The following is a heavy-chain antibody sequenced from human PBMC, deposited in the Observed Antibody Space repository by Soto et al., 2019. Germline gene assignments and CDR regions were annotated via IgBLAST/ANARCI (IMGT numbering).Heavy chain of an antibody. V-gene: IGHV2-5*02. CDR2: IYWDDDK. D-gene: IGHD3-16*01. J-gene: IGHJ5*02. Sequence: QITLKESGPTLVKPTQTLTLTCTFSGFSLTTRGVGVGWIRQPPGKALECLALIYWDDDKRYSPSLQSRLSITKHPSKIQVVLTMTNVHPVDTATYYCAHIPNYYQYDWFDPWGQGTLVSVSS. CDR3: AHIPNYYQYDWFDP. CDR1: GFSLTTRGVG.